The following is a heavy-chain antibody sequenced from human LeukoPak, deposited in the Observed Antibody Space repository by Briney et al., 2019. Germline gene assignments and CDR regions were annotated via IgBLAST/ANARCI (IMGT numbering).Heavy chain of an antibody. D-gene: IGHD1-26*01. Sequence: PGGSLRLSCAASGFTFSIYAMSWVRQAPGKGLEWVSVICGGASSTYYADSVKGRFTISRDNSKNTLYLQMNSLRAEDTAVYYCAKDSGVGATMNYYYYYMDVWGKGTTVTVSS. CDR3: AKDSGVGATMNYYYYYMDV. CDR1: GFTFSIYA. CDR2: ICGGASST. J-gene: IGHJ6*03. V-gene: IGHV3-23*01.